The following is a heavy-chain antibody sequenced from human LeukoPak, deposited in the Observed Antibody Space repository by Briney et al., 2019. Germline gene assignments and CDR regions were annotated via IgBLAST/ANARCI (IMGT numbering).Heavy chain of an antibody. V-gene: IGHV1-2*02. D-gene: IGHD6-6*01. J-gene: IGHJ4*02. CDR3: ARVLTSIAALDY. CDR2: INPNSGGT. Sequence: GASVKVSCKASGYTFTGYYMHWVRQAPGQGLEWMGWINPNSGGTNYAQKFQGRVTMTRGTSISTAYMELSRLRSDDTAVYYCARVLTSIAALDYWGQGTLVTVSS. CDR1: GYTFTGYY.